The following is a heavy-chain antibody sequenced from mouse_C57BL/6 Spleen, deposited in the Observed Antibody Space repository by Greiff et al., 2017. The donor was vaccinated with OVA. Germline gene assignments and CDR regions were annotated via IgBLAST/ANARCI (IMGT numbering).Heavy chain of an antibody. J-gene: IGHJ2*01. D-gene: IGHD4-1*01. CDR2: ISDGGSYT. V-gene: IGHV5-4*01. CDR1: GFTFSSYA. CDR3: ARDGLTSLDY. Sequence: EVKLMESGGGLVKPGGSLKLSCAASGFTFSSYAMSWVRQTPEKRLEWVATISDGGSYTYYPDNVKGRFTISRDNAKNNLYLQMSHLKSEDTAMYYCARDGLTSLDYWGQGTTLTVSS.